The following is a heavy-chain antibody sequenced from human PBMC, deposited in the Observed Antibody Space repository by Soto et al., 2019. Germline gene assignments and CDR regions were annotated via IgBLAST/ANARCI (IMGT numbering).Heavy chain of an antibody. CDR1: GFTFSSYA. CDR3: ARDRIPLFRLLPDY. J-gene: IGHJ4*02. V-gene: IGHV3-30-3*01. Sequence: QVQLVESGVGVVQPGRSLRLSCAASGFTFSSYAMHWVRQAPVKVLEWVAVISYDGSNKYYADSVKGRFTISRDNSKITLYLQMNSLRCEDTAVYYCARDRIPLFRLLPDYWVQGTLVTVSS. CDR2: ISYDGSNK. D-gene: IGHD2-15*01.